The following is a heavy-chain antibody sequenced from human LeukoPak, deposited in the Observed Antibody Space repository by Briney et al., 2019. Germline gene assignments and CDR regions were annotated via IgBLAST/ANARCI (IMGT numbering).Heavy chain of an antibody. Sequence: GASVKVSCKASGYTFTGYYMHWVRQAPGQGLEWMGRINPNSGGTNYAQKLQGRVTMTRDTSISTAYMELSRLRSDDTAVYYCARERAVQGYCSGGSCYINDYWGQGTLVTVSS. J-gene: IGHJ4*02. CDR3: ARERAVQGYCSGGSCYINDY. CDR1: GYTFTGYY. V-gene: IGHV1-2*06. D-gene: IGHD2-15*01. CDR2: INPNSGGT.